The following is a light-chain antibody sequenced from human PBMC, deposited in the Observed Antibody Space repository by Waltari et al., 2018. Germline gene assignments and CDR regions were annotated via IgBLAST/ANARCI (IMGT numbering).Light chain of an antibody. Sequence: DIVMTQSPDSLAVSLGERATINCKSNQSVLYSSNNKNYLAWYQQKPGQPPKLLIYWASTRESGVPDRFSGSGSGTDFTLTISSLQAEDVAVYYCQQYYSTPPITFGQG. V-gene: IGKV4-1*01. CDR3: QQYYSTPPIT. J-gene: IGKJ5*01. CDR2: WAS. CDR1: QSVLYSSNNKNY.